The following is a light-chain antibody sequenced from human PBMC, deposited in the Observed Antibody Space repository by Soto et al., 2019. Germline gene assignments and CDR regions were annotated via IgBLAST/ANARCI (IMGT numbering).Light chain of an antibody. CDR1: QDITKW. CDR2: GAS. Sequence: DIQMTQSPSTLSASVGDRVTITCRASQDITKWLAWYQQKPGNGPKVLIYGASILENGVPSRFSGSGSGTEFSLTISGLQPDDFATYYCQQYKSDSRTFGQGTKVEIK. CDR3: QQYKSDSRT. V-gene: IGKV1-5*01. J-gene: IGKJ1*01.